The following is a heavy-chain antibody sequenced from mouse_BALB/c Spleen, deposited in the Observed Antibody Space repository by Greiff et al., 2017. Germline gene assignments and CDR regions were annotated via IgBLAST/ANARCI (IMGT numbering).Heavy chain of an antibody. J-gene: IGHJ3*01. V-gene: IGHV5-6-3*01. CDR2: INSNGGST. Sequence: EVQVVESGGGLVQPGGSLKLSCAASGFTFSSYGMSWVRQTPDKRLELVATINSNGGSTYYPDSVKGRFTISRDTAKNTLYLQMSSLKSEDTAMYYCARSALFAYWGQGTLVTVAA. CDR1: GFTFSSYG. CDR3: ARSALFAY.